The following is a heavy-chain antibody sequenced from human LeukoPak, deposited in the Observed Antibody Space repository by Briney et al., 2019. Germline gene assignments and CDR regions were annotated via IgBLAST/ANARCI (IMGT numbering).Heavy chain of an antibody. V-gene: IGHV1-69*01. D-gene: IGHD2-15*01. CDR1: GGTFSSYA. CDR3: ARDHELGYCSGGSCYSGSFDY. CDR2: IIPIFGTA. J-gene: IGHJ4*02. Sequence: SSVKVSCTASGGTFSSYAISWVRQAPGQGLEWMGGIIPIFGTANYAQKFQGRVTITADESTSTAYMELRSLRSEDTAVYYCARDHELGYCSGGSCYSGSFDYWGQGTLVTVSS.